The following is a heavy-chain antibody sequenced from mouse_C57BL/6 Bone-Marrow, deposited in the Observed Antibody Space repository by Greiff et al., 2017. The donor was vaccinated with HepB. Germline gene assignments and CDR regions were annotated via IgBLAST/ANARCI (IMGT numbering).Heavy chain of an antibody. CDR3: ARPYRSSELRLY. D-gene: IGHD1-1*01. Sequence: EVQLQQSVAELVRPGASVKLSCTASGFNFKNYYMYWVKQRPEQGLEWIGRIDPANGNTKYAPKFQGKATITADTSSNTAYLQLSSLTSSDTAIYYCARPYRSSELRLYWGQGTTLTVSS. CDR1: GFNFKNYY. V-gene: IGHV14-3*01. CDR2: IDPANGNT. J-gene: IGHJ2*01.